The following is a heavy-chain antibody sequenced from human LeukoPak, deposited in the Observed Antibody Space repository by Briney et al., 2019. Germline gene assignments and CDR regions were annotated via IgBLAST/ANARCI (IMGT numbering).Heavy chain of an antibody. Sequence: RASQTLSLTCTVSGGSISSGDYYWSWIRQPPGKGLEWIGYIYYSGSTYYNPSLKSRVTISVDTSKNQFSLKLSSVTAADTAAYYCARDRGGSYEENWFDPWGQGTLVTVSS. V-gene: IGHV4-30-4*08. J-gene: IGHJ5*02. CDR1: GGSISSGDYY. CDR3: ARDRGGSYEENWFDP. CDR2: IYYSGST. D-gene: IGHD1-26*01.